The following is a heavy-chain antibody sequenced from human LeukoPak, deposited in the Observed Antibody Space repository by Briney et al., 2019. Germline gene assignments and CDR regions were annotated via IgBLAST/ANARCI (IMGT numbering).Heavy chain of an antibody. CDR3: AKGIAVAGYFDF. Sequence: ASVTVSCTASGGTFSSYAISWVRQAPGQGREWMGSIIPILGVANYAQKFQGRVTIPADKSTSTAYMELSSLRSEDTAVYYCAKGIAVAGYFDFWGRGTLVTVSS. CDR1: GGTFSSYA. V-gene: IGHV1-69*04. D-gene: IGHD6-19*01. CDR2: IIPILGVA. J-gene: IGHJ4*02.